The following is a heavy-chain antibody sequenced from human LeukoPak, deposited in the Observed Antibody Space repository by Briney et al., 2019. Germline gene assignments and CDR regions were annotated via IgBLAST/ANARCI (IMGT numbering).Heavy chain of an antibody. Sequence: PSETLSLTCTVSGGSVSSGSYYWSWIRQPPGKGLEWIGYIYYSGSTNYNPSLKSRVTISVDTSKNQFSLKLSSVTAADTAVYYCARGTASRFQHWGQGTLVTVSS. CDR1: GGSVSSGSYY. CDR3: ARGTASRFQH. CDR2: IYYSGST. V-gene: IGHV4-61*01. J-gene: IGHJ1*01.